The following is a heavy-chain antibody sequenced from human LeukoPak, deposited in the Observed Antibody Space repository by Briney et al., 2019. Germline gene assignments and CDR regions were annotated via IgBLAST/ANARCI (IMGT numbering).Heavy chain of an antibody. D-gene: IGHD3-3*01. CDR2: IKQDGSEK. CDR3: ARGGAYYDFWSGYYVSDEEKYYFDY. Sequence: PGGSLRLSCAASGFTFSSYWMSWVRQAPGKGLEWVANIKQDGSEKYYVDSVKGRFTISRDNAKNTLYLQMNSLRAEDTAVYYCARGGAYYDFWSGYYVSDEEKYYFDYWGQGTLVTVSS. V-gene: IGHV3-7*01. CDR1: GFTFSSYW. J-gene: IGHJ4*02.